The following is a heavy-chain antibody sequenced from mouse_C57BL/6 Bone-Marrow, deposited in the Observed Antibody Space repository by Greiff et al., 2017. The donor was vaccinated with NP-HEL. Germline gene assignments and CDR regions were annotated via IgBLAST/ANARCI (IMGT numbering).Heavy chain of an antibody. CDR2: ISGGGGNT. CDR1: GFTFSSYT. V-gene: IGHV5-9*01. CDR3: ARHGNFITTVVADY. Sequence: EVHLVESGGGLVKPGGSLKLSCAASGFTFSSYTMSWVRQTPEKRLEWVATISGGGGNTYYPDSVKGRFTISRDNAKNTLYLQMSSLRSEDTALYYCARHGNFITTVVADYWGQGTTLTVSS. J-gene: IGHJ2*01. D-gene: IGHD1-1*01.